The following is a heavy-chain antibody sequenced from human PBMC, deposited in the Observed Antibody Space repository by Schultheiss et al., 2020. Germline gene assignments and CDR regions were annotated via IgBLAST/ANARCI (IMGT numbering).Heavy chain of an antibody. CDR2: INHSGST. CDR1: GGYY. D-gene: IGHD3-22*01. CDR3: ARVGSDYDSSGYLGGFDY. J-gene: IGHJ4*02. Sequence: SETLSLTCAVYGGYYWSWIRQPPGKGLEWIGQINHSGSTYYNPSLKSRITISVDTSKNQFSLQLNSVTPEDTAVYYCARVGSDYDSSGYLGGFDYWGQGTLVTVSS. V-gene: IGHV4-34*01.